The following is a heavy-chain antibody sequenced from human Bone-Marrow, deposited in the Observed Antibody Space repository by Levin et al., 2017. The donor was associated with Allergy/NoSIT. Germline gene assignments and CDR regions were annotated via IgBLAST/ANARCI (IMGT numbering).Heavy chain of an antibody. Sequence: SETLSLTCTVSGGSISSSSYYWGWIRQPPGKGLEWIGSIYYSGSTYYNPSLKSRVTISVDTSKNQFSLKLSSVTAADTAVYYCARHRTVDTAMDDPYWYFDLWGRGTLVTVSS. D-gene: IGHD5-18*01. CDR1: GGSISSSSYY. CDR2: IYYSGST. CDR3: ARHRTVDTAMDDPYWYFDL. V-gene: IGHV4-39*01. J-gene: IGHJ2*01.